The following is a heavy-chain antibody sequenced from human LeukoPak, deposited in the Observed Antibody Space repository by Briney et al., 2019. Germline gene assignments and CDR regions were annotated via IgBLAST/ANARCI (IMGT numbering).Heavy chain of an antibody. CDR2: INHSGST. CDR3: ARDLGPGNWFDP. D-gene: IGHD3-10*01. Sequence: GSLRLACAASGFTFSSYAMSWIRQPPGKGLEWIGEINHSGSTYYNPSLKSRVTISVDTSKNQFSLKLSSVTAADTAVYYCARDLGPGNWFDPWGQGTLVTVSS. J-gene: IGHJ5*02. CDR1: GFTFSSYA. V-gene: IGHV4-34*01.